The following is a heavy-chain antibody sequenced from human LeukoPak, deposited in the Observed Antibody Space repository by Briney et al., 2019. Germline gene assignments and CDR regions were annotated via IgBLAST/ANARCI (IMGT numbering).Heavy chain of an antibody. CDR1: GFTFSDYY. V-gene: IGHV3-20*04. J-gene: IGHJ4*02. D-gene: IGHD3-22*01. Sequence: GSLRLSCAASGFTFSDYYMSWIRQAPGKGLEWVSGINWNGGSTGYADSVKGRFTISRDNAKNSLYLQMNSLRAEDTALYYCARGEQWLLPDYWGQGTLVTVSS. CDR3: ARGEQWLLPDY. CDR2: INWNGGST.